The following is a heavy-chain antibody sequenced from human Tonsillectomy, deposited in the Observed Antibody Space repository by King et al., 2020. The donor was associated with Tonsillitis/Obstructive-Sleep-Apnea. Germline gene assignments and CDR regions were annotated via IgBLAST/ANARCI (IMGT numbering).Heavy chain of an antibody. CDR2: IFSNDEK. Sequence: TLKESGPVLVKPTETLTLTCTVSGFSLSNTRMGVSWIRQPPGKALEWLAHIFSNDEKSYSTSLKSRLTIATDTTKSQVVLTMTSMDPVDTATYCSARRPLGCCSGDNCYDWVDSWGQRTLVTVSS. CDR3: ARRPLGCCSGDNCYDWVDS. D-gene: IGHD2-15*01. J-gene: IGHJ5*01. V-gene: IGHV2-26*01. CDR1: GFSLSNTRMG.